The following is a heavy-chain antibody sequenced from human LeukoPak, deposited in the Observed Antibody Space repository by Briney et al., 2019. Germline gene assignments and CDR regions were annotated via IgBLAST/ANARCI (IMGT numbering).Heavy chain of an antibody. CDR3: AREYQLLGTVYNYFDP. D-gene: IGHD2-2*01. CDR2: MNPNSGNT. J-gene: IGHJ5*02. V-gene: IGHV1-8*02. Sequence: ASVKVSCKASGYSFTNYDINWVRQATGQGLEWMGWMNPNSGNTGYAQKFQGRVTMTRNTSISTAYMELTSLRSEDTAVYYCAREYQLLGTVYNYFDPWGQGTLVTVSS. CDR1: GYSFTNYD.